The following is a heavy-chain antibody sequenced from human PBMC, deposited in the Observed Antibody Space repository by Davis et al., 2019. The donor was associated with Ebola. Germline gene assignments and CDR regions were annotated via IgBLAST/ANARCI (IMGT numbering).Heavy chain of an antibody. CDR2: IIPIIARE. J-gene: IGHJ4*02. D-gene: IGHD6-13*01. V-gene: IGHV1-69*13. CDR3: ARDSFIAAAGTPDY. CDR1: GGTFHSYA. Sequence: AASVKVSCKASGGTFHSYAISWVRQAPGQGLEWMGGIIPIIARENYAQKFQGRLTISADASTNTAYMELSSLRSDDTAVYYCARDSFIAAAGTPDYWGQGTLVTVSS.